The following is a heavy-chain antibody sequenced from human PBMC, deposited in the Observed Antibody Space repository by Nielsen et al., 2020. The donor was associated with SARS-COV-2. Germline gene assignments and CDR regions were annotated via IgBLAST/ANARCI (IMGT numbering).Heavy chain of an antibody. J-gene: IGHJ5*02. Sequence: GESLKISCAASGFTFSSYGMHWVRQAPGKGLEWVAVIWYDGSNKYYADSVKGRFTISRDNSKNTLYLQMNSLRAEDTAVYYCARDRIAARPTSGWFDPWGQGTLVTVSS. CDR1: GFTFSSYG. D-gene: IGHD6-6*01. CDR3: ARDRIAARPTSGWFDP. V-gene: IGHV3-33*01. CDR2: IWYDGSNK.